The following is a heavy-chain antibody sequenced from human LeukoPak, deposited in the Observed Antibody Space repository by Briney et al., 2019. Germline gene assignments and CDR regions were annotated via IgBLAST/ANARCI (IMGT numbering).Heavy chain of an antibody. V-gene: IGHV4-34*01. CDR1: GGSFSGYY. CDR3: TVVVVAATWTLIDY. Sequence: SETLSLTCAVYGGSFSGYYWSWIRQPPGKGLEWIGEINHSGSTNYNPSLKSRVALSVDTSKNQFSLKLSSVTAADTAVYYCTVVVVAATWTLIDYWGQGTLVTVSS. D-gene: IGHD2-15*01. CDR2: INHSGST. J-gene: IGHJ4*02.